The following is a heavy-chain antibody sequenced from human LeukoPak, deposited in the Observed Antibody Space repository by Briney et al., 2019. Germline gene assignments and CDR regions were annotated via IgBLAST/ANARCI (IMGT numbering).Heavy chain of an antibody. Sequence: GASVKVSCKASGYTFTGCYMHWVRQAPGQGLEWMGRINPNSGGTNYAQKFQGRVTMTRDTSISTAYMELSRLRSDDTAVYYCARAYCPPYSSTSCYTVTNWFDPWGQGTLVTVSS. J-gene: IGHJ5*02. V-gene: IGHV1-2*06. CDR2: INPNSGGT. D-gene: IGHD2-2*02. CDR3: ARAYCPPYSSTSCYTVTNWFDP. CDR1: GYTFTGCY.